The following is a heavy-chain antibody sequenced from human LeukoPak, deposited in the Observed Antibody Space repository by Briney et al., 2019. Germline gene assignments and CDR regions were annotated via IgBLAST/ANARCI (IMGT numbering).Heavy chain of an antibody. D-gene: IGHD3-16*01. CDR3: ARVGAVGGVFRAFDI. V-gene: IGHV3-66*01. J-gene: IGHJ3*02. CDR2: FYGGGST. Sequence: GGTLRLSCAASGFTVRSNYMSWVRQAPGKGLEWVSGFYGGGSTDYADSVKGRFTISRDNSKNTLYLQMNSLRAEDTAVYYCARVGAVGGVFRAFDIWGQGTMVTVSS. CDR1: GFTVRSNY.